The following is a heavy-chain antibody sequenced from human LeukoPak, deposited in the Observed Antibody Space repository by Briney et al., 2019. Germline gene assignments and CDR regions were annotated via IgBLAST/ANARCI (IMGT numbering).Heavy chain of an antibody. J-gene: IGHJ4*02. CDR2: ISSSSSTI. Sequence: HAGGSLRLSCAASGFTFSSYSMNWVRQAPGKGLEWVSYISSSSSTIYYADSVEGRFTISRDNAKDSLYLQMNSLRAEDTAVYYCARGGRLWGQGTLVTVSS. V-gene: IGHV3-48*01. CDR3: ARGGRL. D-gene: IGHD3-16*01. CDR1: GFTFSSYS.